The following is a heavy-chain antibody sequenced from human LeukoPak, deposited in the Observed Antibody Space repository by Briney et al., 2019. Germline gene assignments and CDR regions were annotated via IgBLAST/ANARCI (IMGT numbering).Heavy chain of an antibody. Sequence: ASVKVSCKASGYTFADYYIHWVRQAPGQGLEWVGWMNPNSGDTNYARSFQGRVTMTRDTSISTAYMELSRLRFDDTAVYYCAKDPFDQMLPENWFDPWGQGTLATASS. CDR1: GYTFADYY. J-gene: IGHJ5*02. CDR3: AKDPFDQMLPENWFDP. D-gene: IGHD2-2*01. CDR2: MNPNSGDT. V-gene: IGHV1-2*02.